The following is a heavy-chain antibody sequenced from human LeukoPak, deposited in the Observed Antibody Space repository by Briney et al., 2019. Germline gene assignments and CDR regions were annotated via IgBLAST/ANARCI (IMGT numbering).Heavy chain of an antibody. Sequence: SETLSLTCTVSGGSISSHYWSWIRQHPGKGLEWIGYIYYSGSTYYNPSLKSRVTISVDTSKNQFSLKLSSVTAADTAVYYCARTYSSSSGYWFDPWGQGTLVTVSS. CDR2: IYYSGST. CDR1: GGSISSHY. CDR3: ARTYSSSSGYWFDP. J-gene: IGHJ5*02. D-gene: IGHD6-6*01. V-gene: IGHV4-59*06.